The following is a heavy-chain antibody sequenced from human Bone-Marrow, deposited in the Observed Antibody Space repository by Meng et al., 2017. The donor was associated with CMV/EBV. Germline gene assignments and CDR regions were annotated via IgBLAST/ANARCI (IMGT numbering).Heavy chain of an antibody. CDR3: AKWVPTYYFDY. D-gene: IGHD1-26*01. CDR1: GFTFSSYA. CDR2: ISYDGSNK. J-gene: IGHJ4*02. V-gene: IGHV3-30-3*01. Sequence: GESLKISCAASGFTFSSYAMHWVRQAPGKGLEWVAVISYDGSNKYYADSVKGGFTISRDNSKNTLYLQMNSLRAEDTAVYYCAKWVPTYYFDYWGQGTLVTVSS.